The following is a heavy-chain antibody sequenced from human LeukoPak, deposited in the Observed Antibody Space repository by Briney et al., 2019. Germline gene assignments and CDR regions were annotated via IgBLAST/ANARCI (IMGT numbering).Heavy chain of an antibody. CDR1: GGSISSSSYY. D-gene: IGHD2-15*01. V-gene: IGHV4-39*02. CDR3: ARDTRTAQGFDY. Sequence: SETLSLTCTVSGGSISSSSYYWGWIRQPPGKGLEWIGSIYYSGSTYYNPSLKSRVTISVDTSKNQFSLKLSSVTAADTAVYYCARDTRTAQGFDYWGQGILVTVSS. J-gene: IGHJ4*02. CDR2: IYYSGST.